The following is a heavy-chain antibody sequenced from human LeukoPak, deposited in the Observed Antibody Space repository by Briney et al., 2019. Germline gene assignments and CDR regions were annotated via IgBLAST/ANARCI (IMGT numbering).Heavy chain of an antibody. V-gene: IGHV3-23*01. D-gene: IGHD5-18*01. CDR2: ISGSGGTP. CDR1: GFPFTSYS. CDR3: ARQRPPRTEGYSYGYGYYYYYYMDV. Sequence: GGSLRLSCAASGFPFTSYSMTWVRQAPGKGLEWVAAISGSGGTPYYADSVKGRFTISRDNAKNSLYLQMNSLRAEDTAVYYCARQRPPRTEGYSYGYGYYYYYYMDVWGKGTTVTISS. J-gene: IGHJ6*03.